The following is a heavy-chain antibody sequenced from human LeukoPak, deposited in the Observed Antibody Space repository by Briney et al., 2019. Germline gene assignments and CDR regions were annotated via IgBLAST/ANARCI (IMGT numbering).Heavy chain of an antibody. J-gene: IGHJ6*02. D-gene: IGHD5-24*01. CDR1: GFTVSSNY. CDR3: AKAHGFYYYYYGMDV. Sequence: GGSLRLSCAASGFTVSSNYMSWVRQAPGKGLEWVSSITSSTYKFYADSVKGRFTISRDNAKSSLYLQMDSLRAEDTAVYYCAKAHGFYYYYYGMDVWGQGTTVTVSS. V-gene: IGHV3-69-1*01. CDR2: ITSSTYK.